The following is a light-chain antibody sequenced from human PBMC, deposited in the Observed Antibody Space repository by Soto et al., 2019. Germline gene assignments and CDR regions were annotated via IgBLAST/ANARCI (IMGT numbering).Light chain of an antibody. Sequence: QSALTQPASVSGSPGQSIAISCTGTNSDIGLYNYVSWYQQHPGKAPKLIIYEVSNRPSGVSNRFSGSKSGNTASLTISGLQPDDEADFYCSSFTTSLTLVFGGGTQLTVL. J-gene: IGLJ3*02. CDR1: NSDIGLYNY. CDR3: SSFTTSLTLV. V-gene: IGLV2-14*01. CDR2: EVS.